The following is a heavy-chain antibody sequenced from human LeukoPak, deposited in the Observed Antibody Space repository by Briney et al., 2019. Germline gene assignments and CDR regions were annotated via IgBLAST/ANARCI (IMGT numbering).Heavy chain of an antibody. J-gene: IGHJ4*02. CDR2: ISSSSHST. V-gene: IGHV3-23*01. D-gene: IGHD4-11*01. CDR1: GFAFSSYS. CDR3: AKGVTTVTRTCVDY. Sequence: GGSLRLSCAASGFAFSSYSMCWVRQAPGKGLEWVSVISSSSHSTHYADSVKGRFTISRDNSKNTVYLQMNSLRAEDTAVYYCAKGVTTVTRTCVDYWGLGTLVTVSS.